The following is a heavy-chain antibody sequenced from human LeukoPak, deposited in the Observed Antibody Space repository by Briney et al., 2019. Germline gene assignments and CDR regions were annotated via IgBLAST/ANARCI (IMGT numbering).Heavy chain of an antibody. V-gene: IGHV1-24*01. CDR1: GYTLTELS. CDR2: FDPDDDET. D-gene: IGHD3-16*01. CDR3: ATGLHYDYVWGTYHRAFDI. J-gene: IGHJ3*02. Sequence: ASVKVSCKVSGYTLTELSMHWVRQAPGKGLEWMGGFDPDDDETLYAQKFQGRVTMTEDTSTDTAYMELSSLRSEDTAVYYCATGLHYDYVWGTYHRAFDIWGQGTMVTVSS.